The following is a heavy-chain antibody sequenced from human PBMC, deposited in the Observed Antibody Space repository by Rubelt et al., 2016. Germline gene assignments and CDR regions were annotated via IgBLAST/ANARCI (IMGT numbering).Heavy chain of an antibody. D-gene: IGHD3-9*01. CDR1: GYSFTSYW. CDR2: IYPGDSDT. Sequence: EVQLVQSGAEVKKPGESLKISCKGSGYSFTSYWIGWVRQMPGKGLEWLGIIYPGDSDTRYSPSLQGQVSSSADKSISTAYRQWSSLKASDTAMYYCARQYDILTGYESGFDPWGQGTLVTVSS. CDR3: ARQYDILTGYESGFDP. J-gene: IGHJ5*02. V-gene: IGHV5-51*01.